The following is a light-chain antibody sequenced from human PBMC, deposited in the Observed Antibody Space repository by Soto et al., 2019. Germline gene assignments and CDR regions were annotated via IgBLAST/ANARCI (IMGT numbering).Light chain of an antibody. CDR1: QSVTSSY. J-gene: IGKJ4*01. V-gene: IGKV3-20*01. CDR2: DAS. CDR3: QQYGSAPLT. Sequence: EIVLTQSPGTLSLSPGERATLSCRASQSVTSSYLAWYLQKPGQAPRLLIYDASSRATGIPDRFSGSGSGTDFTLIISRLEPEDFAVYYCQQYGSAPLTFGGGTKVEIK.